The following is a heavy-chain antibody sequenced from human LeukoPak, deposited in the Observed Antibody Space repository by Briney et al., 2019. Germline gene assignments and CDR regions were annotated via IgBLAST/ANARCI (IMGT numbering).Heavy chain of an antibody. D-gene: IGHD3-22*01. CDR3: AKERIIRGSGYYPDAFDI. CDR2: ISGSGGST. Sequence: GGSLRLSCAASGFTFSSYNMNWVRQAPGKGLEWVSAISGSGGSTYYADSVKGRFTISRDNSKNTLYLQMNSLRAEDTAVYYCAKERIIRGSGYYPDAFDIWGQGTMVTVSS. V-gene: IGHV3-23*01. CDR1: GFTFSSYN. J-gene: IGHJ3*02.